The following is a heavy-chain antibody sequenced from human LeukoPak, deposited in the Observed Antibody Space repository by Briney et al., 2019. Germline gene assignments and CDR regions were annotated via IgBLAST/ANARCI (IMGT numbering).Heavy chain of an antibody. Sequence: SETLSLTCTVSGYSISSGYYWGWIRQPPGKGLEWIGSIYHGGSTYYNPSLKSRVTISVDTSKNQFSLKLSSVTAADTAVYYCARESIVATMFDYWGQGTLVTVSS. CDR3: ARESIVATMFDY. D-gene: IGHD5-12*01. CDR1: GYSISSGYY. V-gene: IGHV4-38-2*02. J-gene: IGHJ4*02. CDR2: IYHGGST.